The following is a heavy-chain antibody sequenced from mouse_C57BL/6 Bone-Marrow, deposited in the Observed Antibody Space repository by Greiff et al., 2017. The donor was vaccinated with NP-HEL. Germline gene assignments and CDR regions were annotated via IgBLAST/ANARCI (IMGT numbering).Heavy chain of an antibody. CDR3: ARAYYSNSHFDY. Sequence: QVQLQQPGAELVRPGSSVKLSCKASGYTFTSYWMHWVKQRPIQGLEWIGNIDPSDSETHSNQKFKDKATLTVDKSSSTAYMQLSSLTSEDSAVYYCARAYYSNSHFDYWGQGTTLTVSS. D-gene: IGHD2-5*01. CDR1: GYTFTSYW. V-gene: IGHV1-52*01. J-gene: IGHJ2*01. CDR2: IDPSDSET.